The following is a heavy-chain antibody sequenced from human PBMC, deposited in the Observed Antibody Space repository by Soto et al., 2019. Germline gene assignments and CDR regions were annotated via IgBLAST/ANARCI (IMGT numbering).Heavy chain of an antibody. CDR1: GFTFSTYA. J-gene: IGHJ6*02. Sequence: EEQLLESGGGLIHPGGSLRLSGATSGFTFSTYAISWVRQAPGKGLEWVSTISGNGDVTYYADSVKGRFTISKDSSTNTVYLQMSSLRAEDTAAYYCATHQSSGSGSYTHYSFSHGMDIWCQGTTVTVSS. CDR3: ATHQSSGSGSYTHYSFSHGMDI. D-gene: IGHD3-10*01. V-gene: IGHV3-23*01. CDR2: ISGNGDVT.